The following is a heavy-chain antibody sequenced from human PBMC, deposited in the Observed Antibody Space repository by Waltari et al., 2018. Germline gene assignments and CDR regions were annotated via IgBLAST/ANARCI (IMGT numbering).Heavy chain of an antibody. J-gene: IGHJ1*01. CDR2: IYYSGST. D-gene: IGHD6-13*01. CDR3: ARDMDSSSWYIYFQH. V-gene: IGHV4-39*07. CDR1: GGSISSSSYY. Sequence: QLQLQESGPGLVKPSETLSLTCTVSGGSISSSSYYWGWIRQPPGKGLEWIGSIYYSGSTYYTPSLKSRVTISVDTSKNQFSLKLSSVTAADTAVYYCARDMDSSSWYIYFQHWGQGTLVTVSS.